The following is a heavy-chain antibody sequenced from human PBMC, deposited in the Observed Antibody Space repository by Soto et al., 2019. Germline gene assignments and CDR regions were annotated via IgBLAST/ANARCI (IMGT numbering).Heavy chain of an antibody. CDR3: AREGDDILTGYFLDY. CDR1: GFTFSSYW. D-gene: IGHD3-9*01. J-gene: IGHJ4*02. Sequence: HPGGSMRLSCAASGFTFSSYWMHWVRQAPGKGLVWVSRINSDGSSTSYADSVKGRFTISRDNAKNTLYLQMNSLRAEDTAVYYCAREGDDILTGYFLDYWGQGTLVTVSS. CDR2: INSDGSST. V-gene: IGHV3-74*01.